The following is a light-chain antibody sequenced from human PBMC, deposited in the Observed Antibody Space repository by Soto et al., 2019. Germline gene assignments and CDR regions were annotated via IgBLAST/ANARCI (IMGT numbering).Light chain of an antibody. CDR3: QQRSKWPIT. V-gene: IGKV3-11*01. CDR1: QSVSSI. Sequence: EIVMTQSPATLSVSPGERATLSCRASQSVSSILAWYQQKPGRAPRPLIYEASKRATGIPARFSGSGSGTGFTLTISSLEPEDFAVYYCQQRSKWPITFGQGTRLEIK. J-gene: IGKJ5*01. CDR2: EAS.